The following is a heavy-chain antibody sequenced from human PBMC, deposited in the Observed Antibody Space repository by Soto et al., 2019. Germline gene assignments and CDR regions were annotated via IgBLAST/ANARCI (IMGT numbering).Heavy chain of an antibody. V-gene: IGHV2-5*02. CDR1: GFSLTSHHMG. J-gene: IGHJ4*02. CDR2: IYWDDDE. D-gene: IGHD4-17*01. CDR3: AHAGDYDLLSFDH. Sequence: QITLRESGPALVRPAQTLTLTCTFSGFSLTSHHMGVAWIRQPPGKAMEWLALIYWDDDERFNPSLKDRLAISKDTSKNQAVLTMTNMGPLDTATYFCAHAGDYDLLSFDHWGPGTLVTVSS.